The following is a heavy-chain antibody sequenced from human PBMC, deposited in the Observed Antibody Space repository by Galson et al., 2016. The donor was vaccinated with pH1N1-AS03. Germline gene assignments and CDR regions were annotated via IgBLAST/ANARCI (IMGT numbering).Heavy chain of an antibody. J-gene: IGHJ6*01. CDR3: ARFLGTYGMDV. V-gene: IGHV1-18*01. Sequence: SVKVSCKASGFTFNSYGINWVRQAPGQGLEWMGWISGYNGNTKSAQKLQGRVTTTTDTSRRTAYMEVRGLRYDDAAVYYCARFLGTYGMDVWGQGTTVTVSS. CDR1: GFTFNSYG. CDR2: ISGYNGNT. D-gene: IGHD7-27*01.